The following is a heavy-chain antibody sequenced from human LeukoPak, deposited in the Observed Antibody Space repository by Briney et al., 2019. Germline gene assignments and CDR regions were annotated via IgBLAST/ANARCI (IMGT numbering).Heavy chain of an antibody. CDR3: ARAASGYSGYGPFDY. V-gene: IGHV1-18*01. Sequence: ASVKVSCKASGYTFTSYGISWVRQAPGQGLEWMGWISAYNGNTNYAQKLQGRATMTTDTSTSTAYMELRSLRSDDTAVYYCARAASGYSGYGPFDYWGQGTLVTVSS. CDR2: ISAYNGNT. J-gene: IGHJ4*02. CDR1: GYTFTSYG. D-gene: IGHD5-12*01.